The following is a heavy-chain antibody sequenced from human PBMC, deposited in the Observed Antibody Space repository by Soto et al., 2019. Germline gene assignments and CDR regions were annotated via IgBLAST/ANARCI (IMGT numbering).Heavy chain of an antibody. CDR1: GGSISSYY. J-gene: IGHJ6*02. Sequence: PSETLSLTCTVSGGSISSYYWSWIRQPPGKGLEWIGYIYYSGSTNYNPSLKSRVTISVDTSKNQFSLMLSSVTAADTAVYYCASKRGNGMDVWGQGTTVTVSS. CDR3: ASKRGNGMDV. D-gene: IGHD3-10*01. V-gene: IGHV4-59*01. CDR2: IYYSGST.